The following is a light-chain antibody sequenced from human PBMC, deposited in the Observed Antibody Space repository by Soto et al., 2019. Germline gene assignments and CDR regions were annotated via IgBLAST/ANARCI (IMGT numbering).Light chain of an antibody. J-gene: IGKJ1*01. CDR1: QGISSS. V-gene: IGKV1-12*01. CDR2: AAS. CDR3: QQANSFPWT. Sequence: DIQMTQSPSSVSASVGDRVTITCRASQGISSSLAWYEQKPGKPPRLLINAASSLQSGVPSRFSGSGSGTDFTLTLSSLQPEDLATYYCQQANSFPWTFGQGTKVEIK.